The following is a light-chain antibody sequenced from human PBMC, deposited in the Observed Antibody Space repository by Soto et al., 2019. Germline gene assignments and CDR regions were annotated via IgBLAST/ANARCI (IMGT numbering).Light chain of an antibody. Sequence: QSVLTQPASVSGSPGQSITISCTGSSSDVGGHNHVSWYQQHPGKAPKLIIYEVDNRPSGVSNRFSGSKSGNTASLTISGFQAEDEADYYCNSYTSSSTHVFGTGTKVTV. J-gene: IGLJ1*01. CDR3: NSYTSSSTHV. CDR1: SSDVGGHNH. CDR2: EVD. V-gene: IGLV2-14*01.